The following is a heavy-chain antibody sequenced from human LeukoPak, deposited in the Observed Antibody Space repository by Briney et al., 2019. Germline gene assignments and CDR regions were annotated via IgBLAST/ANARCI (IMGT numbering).Heavy chain of an antibody. D-gene: IGHD5-18*01. Sequence: ASVKVSCKASGYTFTSYAMNWVRQAPGQGLEWMGWINTNTGNPTYAQGFTGRFVFSLDTSVSTAYLQISSLKVEDTAVYYCAQDTSTDVFTYWGQGTLVTVSS. CDR3: AQDTSTDVFTY. V-gene: IGHV7-4-1*02. CDR2: INTNTGNP. J-gene: IGHJ4*02. CDR1: GYTFTSYA.